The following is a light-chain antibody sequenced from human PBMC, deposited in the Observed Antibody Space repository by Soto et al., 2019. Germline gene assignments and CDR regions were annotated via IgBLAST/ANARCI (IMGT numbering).Light chain of an antibody. CDR2: DTS. CDR3: LLSCNGPYV. J-gene: IGLJ1*01. V-gene: IGLV7-46*01. CDR1: TCAVTTGHY. Sequence: QAVVTQEPSFTVSPGGTFTLTFSSSTCAVTTGHYPYWFQQKPGQAPKTLIYDTSNKHSWTPARFSGFLLGDKAALTLSGALPEDEAEYYCLLSCNGPYVFGRGTKVTV.